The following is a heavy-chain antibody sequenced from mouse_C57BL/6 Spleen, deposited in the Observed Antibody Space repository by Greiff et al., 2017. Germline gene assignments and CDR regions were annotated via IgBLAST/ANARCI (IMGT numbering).Heavy chain of an antibody. J-gene: IGHJ2*01. Sequence: VQLQQSGAELVRPGASVTLSCKASGYTFTDYEMHWVKQTPVHGLEWIGAIDPETGGTAYNQKFKGKAILTADKSSSTAYMELRSLTSEDSAVYYCTYYYGSSFDYWGQGTTLTGSS. CDR2: IDPETGGT. V-gene: IGHV1-15*01. CDR3: TYYYGSSFDY. CDR1: GYTFTDYE. D-gene: IGHD1-1*01.